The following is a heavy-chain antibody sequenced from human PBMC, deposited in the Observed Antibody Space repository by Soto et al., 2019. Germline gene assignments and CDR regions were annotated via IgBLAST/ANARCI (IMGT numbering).Heavy chain of an antibody. V-gene: IGHV3-23*01. CDR3: AKKGSRDGDTDV. J-gene: IGHJ6*02. Sequence: GGSLRLSCAASGFTFSSYAMSWVRQAPGRGLEWVSAISGSGGSTYYADSVKGRFTISRDNSKNTLYLQMNSLRAEDTAVYYCAKKGSRDGDTDVWGQGTTVTVSS. CDR1: GFTFSSYA. D-gene: IGHD1-26*01. CDR2: ISGSGGST.